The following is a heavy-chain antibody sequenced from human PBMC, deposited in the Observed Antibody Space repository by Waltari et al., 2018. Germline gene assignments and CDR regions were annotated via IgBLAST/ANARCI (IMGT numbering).Heavy chain of an antibody. J-gene: IGHJ4*02. CDR2: VYYDGES. CDR3: VRATAGAASPFDY. V-gene: IGHV4-31*03. D-gene: IGHD6-19*01. CDR1: GASLTPGGFY. Sequence: QVHLQESAPGLVKPSETLSITCTVAGASLTPGGFYWGWVRQRPGKGLEWIGYVYYDGESFYSPSLTSRIVISLDKTKNQFSLNLGSVTAADTATYFCVRATAGAASPFDYWGKGTLVTVSS.